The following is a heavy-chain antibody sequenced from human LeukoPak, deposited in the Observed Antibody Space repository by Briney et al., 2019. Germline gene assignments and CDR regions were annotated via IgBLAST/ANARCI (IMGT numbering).Heavy chain of an antibody. Sequence: GGSQRLSCAASGFTFSSYAMSWVRQAPGKGLEWVSAISGSGGSTYYADSVKGRFTISRDNSKNTLYLQMNSLRAEDTAVYYCAKDRGYYGSGKLDWGQGTLVTVSS. V-gene: IGHV3-23*01. CDR1: GFTFSSYA. CDR2: ISGSGGST. D-gene: IGHD3-10*01. CDR3: AKDRGYYGSGKLD. J-gene: IGHJ4*02.